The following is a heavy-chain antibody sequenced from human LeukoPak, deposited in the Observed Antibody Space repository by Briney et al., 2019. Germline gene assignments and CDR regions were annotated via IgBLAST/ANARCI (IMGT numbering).Heavy chain of an antibody. CDR2: ISYDGSNK. CDR1: GFTFSSYA. D-gene: IGHD2-2*01. V-gene: IGHV3-30-3*01. CDR3: ARDGGRAIVVVPAARGYFDY. Sequence: PGGSLRLSCAASGFTFSSYATHWVRQAPGKGLEWVAVISYDGSNKYYADSVKGRFTISRDNSKNTLYLQMNSLRAEDTAVYYCARDGGRAIVVVPAARGYFDYWGQGALVTVSS. J-gene: IGHJ4*02.